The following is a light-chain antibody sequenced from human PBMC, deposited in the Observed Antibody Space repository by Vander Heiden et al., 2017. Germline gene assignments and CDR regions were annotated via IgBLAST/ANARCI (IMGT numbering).Light chain of an antibody. CDR2: DAS. V-gene: IGKV3-11*01. J-gene: IGKJ2*01. CDR3: QQRSNWPPYT. Sequence: EIVLTQSPATLSLSPGERATLSCRASQSVGSYLAWYQQKPGQAPRLLIFDASNRFTGIPARFSGSGYGTDFTLTISSLEPEDFAVYYCQQRSNWPPYTFGQGTTLEIK. CDR1: QSVGSY.